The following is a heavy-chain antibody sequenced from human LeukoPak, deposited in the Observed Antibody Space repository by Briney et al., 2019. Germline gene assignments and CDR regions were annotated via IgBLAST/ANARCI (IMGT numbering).Heavy chain of an antibody. CDR3: AADQLVLHYYGMDV. J-gene: IGHJ6*02. Sequence: SVKVSCKASGLTFTSSAVQWVRQARGQRLEWIGWIVVGSGNTNYAQKFQERVTITRDMSTSTAYMELSSLRSEDTAVYYCAADQLVLHYYGMDVWGQGTTVTVSS. CDR1: GLTFTSSA. V-gene: IGHV1-58*01. CDR2: IVVGSGNT. D-gene: IGHD6-13*01.